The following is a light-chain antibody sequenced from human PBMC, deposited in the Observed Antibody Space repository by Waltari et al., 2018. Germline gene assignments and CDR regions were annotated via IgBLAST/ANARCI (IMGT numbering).Light chain of an antibody. CDR1: ENVSNY. V-gene: IGKV1-NL1*01. CDR2: KAS. CDR3: QHYYSTPLT. J-gene: IGKJ4*02. Sequence: DIQMTQSPSSLSASVGDRVTITCRASENVSNYLTWYQQKPGKAPKLLIYKASSLQSGVPSRFSGSESGTDYTFTISSLQPEDVASYYCQHYYSTPLTFGRGTKVEIK.